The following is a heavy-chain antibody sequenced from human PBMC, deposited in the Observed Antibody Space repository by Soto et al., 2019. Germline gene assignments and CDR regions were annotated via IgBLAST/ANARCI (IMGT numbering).Heavy chain of an antibody. J-gene: IGHJ6*02. CDR1: GFSLKSYG. D-gene: IGHD4-17*01. CDR3: ARDSIDPVTVFYYYYGMDV. Sequence: PGGSLRLSCAASGFSLKSYGVSWVRQAPGKGLEWVANIKQDGSEKYYVDSVKGRFTISRDNAKNSLYLQMNSLRAEDTAVYYCARDSIDPVTVFYYYYGMDVWGQGTTVTVSS. CDR2: IKQDGSEK. V-gene: IGHV3-7*05.